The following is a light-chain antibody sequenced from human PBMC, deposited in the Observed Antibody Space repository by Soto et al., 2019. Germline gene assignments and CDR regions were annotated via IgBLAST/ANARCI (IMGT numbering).Light chain of an antibody. J-gene: IGKJ1*01. CDR3: QQYDDWPQT. V-gene: IGKV3-15*01. CDR2: GAS. Sequence: EIVMTQSPATLSVSPGERAPLSCGASQSVRTYLAWYQQKPGQAPRLLIHGASTRAPGIPARFSGSGSGTDFTLTISSLQSEDFAVYYCQQYDDWPQTFGQGTKVDIK. CDR1: QSVRTY.